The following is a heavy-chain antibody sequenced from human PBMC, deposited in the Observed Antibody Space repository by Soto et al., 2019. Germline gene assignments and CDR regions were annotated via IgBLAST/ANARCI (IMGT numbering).Heavy chain of an antibody. CDR3: ARAPRGRDIVVVPAAYPNYYYYGMDV. CDR1: CGSISSGDYY. D-gene: IGHD2-2*01. Sequence: SETLSLTCTVSCGSISSGDYYWSWIRQPPGKGLEWIGYIYYSGSTYYNPSLKSRVTISVDTSKNQFSLKLSSVTAADTAVYYCARAPRGRDIVVVPAAYPNYYYYGMDVWGQGTTVTVSS. J-gene: IGHJ6*02. CDR2: IYYSGST. V-gene: IGHV4-30-4*01.